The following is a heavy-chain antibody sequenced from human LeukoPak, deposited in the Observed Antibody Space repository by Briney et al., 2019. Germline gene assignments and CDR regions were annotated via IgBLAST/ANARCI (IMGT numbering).Heavy chain of an antibody. V-gene: IGHV4-59*02. CDR2: IYYTET. CDR1: GGSVSDYY. Sequence: PSETLSLTCTVSGGSVSDYYWSWIRQSPGKGLEWIGYIYYTETSYNPSLKSRVTISADTFKNQFSLKLTSVTAADTAVYFCARGPDYSDYYYSYYMDVWGKGTTVTVSS. D-gene: IGHD4-11*01. J-gene: IGHJ6*03. CDR3: ARGPDYSDYYYSYYMDV.